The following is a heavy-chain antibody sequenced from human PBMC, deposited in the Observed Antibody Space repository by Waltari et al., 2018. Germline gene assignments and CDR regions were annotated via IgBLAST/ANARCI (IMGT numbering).Heavy chain of an antibody. Sequence: EVQLVESGGGLVQPGGSLRLSCAASGFTFSSYWMHWVRQAPGKGLEWVSAISGSGGSTYYADSVKGRFTISRDNSKNTLYLQMNSLRAEDTAVYYCAKGPYSSSWYEYYFDYWGQGTLVTVSS. CDR2: ISGSGGST. D-gene: IGHD6-13*01. CDR3: AKGPYSSSWYEYYFDY. CDR1: GFTFSSYW. J-gene: IGHJ4*02. V-gene: IGHV3-23*04.